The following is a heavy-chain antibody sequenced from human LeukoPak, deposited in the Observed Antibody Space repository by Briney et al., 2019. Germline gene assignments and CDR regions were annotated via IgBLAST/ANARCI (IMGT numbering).Heavy chain of an antibody. CDR1: GGSISSYY. J-gene: IGHJ3*02. V-gene: IGHV4-59*01. Sequence: SETLSHTCTVSGGSISSYYWSWIRQPPGKGLEWIAYIYYSGSTDYNPSLKSRVTISVDTSKNQFSLKLSSVTAADTAVYYCARGSIAARNDAFDIWGQGTMVTVSS. CDR2: IYYSGST. D-gene: IGHD6-6*01. CDR3: ARGSIAARNDAFDI.